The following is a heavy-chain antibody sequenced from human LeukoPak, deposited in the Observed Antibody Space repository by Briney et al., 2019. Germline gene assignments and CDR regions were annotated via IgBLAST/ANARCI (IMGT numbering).Heavy chain of an antibody. CDR3: AKTKVKAVAGWGDY. CDR1: GFTFSSYA. CDR2: ISGSGGST. D-gene: IGHD6-19*01. V-gene: IGHV3-23*01. J-gene: IGHJ4*02. Sequence: GGSLRLSXAASGFTFSSYAMSWVRQAPGKGLEGVSAISGSGGSTYYADSVKGRFTISRDNSKNTLYLQMNSLRAEDTAVYYCAKTKVKAVAGWGDYWGQGTLVTVSS.